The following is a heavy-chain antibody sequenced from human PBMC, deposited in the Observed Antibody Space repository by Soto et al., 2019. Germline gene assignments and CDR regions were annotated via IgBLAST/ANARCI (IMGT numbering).Heavy chain of an antibody. D-gene: IGHD6-25*01. V-gene: IGHV3-48*02. CDR3: ARDEAAAIRHYYHYGMDG. J-gene: IGHJ6*02. CDR2: ISSSSSTI. Sequence: HPGGSLRLSCAASGFTFSSYSMNWVRQAPGKGLEWVSYISSSSSTIYYADSVKGRFTISRDNAKNSLYLQMNSLRDEDTAVYYCARDEAAAIRHYYHYGMDGWGQGTTVTVSS. CDR1: GFTFSSYS.